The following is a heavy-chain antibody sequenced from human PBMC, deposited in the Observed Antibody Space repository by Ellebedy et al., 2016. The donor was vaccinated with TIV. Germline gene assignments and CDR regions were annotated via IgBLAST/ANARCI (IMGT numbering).Heavy chain of an antibody. CDR1: GFTFGGHS. Sequence: GESLKISCAASGFTFGGHSMTWVRQAPGKGLEWISAVSSSSSAIFYADSVKGRFSISRDNARNSLYLQMNTLRDEDTAVYYCTRARVYSNSWYYPDFWGQGTLVSVSS. V-gene: IGHV3-48*02. CDR2: VSSSSSAI. J-gene: IGHJ4*02. D-gene: IGHD6-13*01. CDR3: TRARVYSNSWYYPDF.